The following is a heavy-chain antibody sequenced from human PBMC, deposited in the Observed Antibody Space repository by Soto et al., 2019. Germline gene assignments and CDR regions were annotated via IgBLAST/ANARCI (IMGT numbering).Heavy chain of an antibody. CDR1: GGSMRNYF. Sequence: SETLSLTCTVSGGSMRNYFWTWIRQPPGRGLEWIGYIHYSGTTSFFPSYNPSLRSRVTISEDTSKNQFSLKLSSVTTADTAVYFCAAGEASSRNLAPYYLDFWGQGTLVTVSS. V-gene: IGHV4-59*01. J-gene: IGHJ4*02. D-gene: IGHD6-13*01. CDR2: IHYSGTT. CDR3: AAGEASSRNLAPYYLDF.